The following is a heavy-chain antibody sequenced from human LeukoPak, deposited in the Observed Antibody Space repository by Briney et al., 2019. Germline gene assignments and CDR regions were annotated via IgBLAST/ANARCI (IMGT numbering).Heavy chain of an antibody. Sequence: KTSETLSLTCTVSGGSITNYYWSWIRQPPGEGLEWIGYVYASGATNSNPSLKSRVTISVDTSKNQFSLKLSSVTAADTAVYYCARGRTFWNYWGQGTLVTVSS. CDR3: ARGRTFWNY. CDR1: GGSITNYY. D-gene: IGHD3-3*01. V-gene: IGHV4-59*12. J-gene: IGHJ4*02. CDR2: VYASGAT.